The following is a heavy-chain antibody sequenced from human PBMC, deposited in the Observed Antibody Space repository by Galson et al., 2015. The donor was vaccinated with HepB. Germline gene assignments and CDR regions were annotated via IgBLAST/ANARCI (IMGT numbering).Heavy chain of an antibody. CDR1: GYTFTSYA. J-gene: IGHJ5*02. D-gene: IGHD2-2*01. Sequence: SVKVSCKASGYTFTSYAMNWVRQAPGQGLEWMGWINTSTGNPTYAQGFTGRFVFSLDTSVSTAYLQISSLKAEDTAVYYCAVGYCSSTSCYFFYWFDPWGQGTLVTVSS. CDR3: AVGYCSSTSCYFFYWFDP. V-gene: IGHV7-4-1*02. CDR2: INTSTGNP.